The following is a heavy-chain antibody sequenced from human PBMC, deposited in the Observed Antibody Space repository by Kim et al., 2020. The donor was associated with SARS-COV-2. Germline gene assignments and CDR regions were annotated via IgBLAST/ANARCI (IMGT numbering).Heavy chain of an antibody. CDR3: ARDISVAGTLNFQH. V-gene: IGHV3-21*01. CDR1: GFTFSSYS. Sequence: GGSLRLSCAASGFTFSSYSMNWVRQAPGKGLEWVSSISSSSSYIYYADSVKGRFTISRDNAKNSLYLQMNSLRAEDTAVYYCARDISVAGTLNFQHWGQGTLVTVSS. D-gene: IGHD6-19*01. CDR2: ISSSSSYI. J-gene: IGHJ1*01.